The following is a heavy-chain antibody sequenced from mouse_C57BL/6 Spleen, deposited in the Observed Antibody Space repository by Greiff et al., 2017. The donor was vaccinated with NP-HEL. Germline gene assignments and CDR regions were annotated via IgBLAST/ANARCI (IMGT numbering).Heavy chain of an antibody. V-gene: IGHV1-69*01. Sequence: VQLQQPGAELVMPGASVKLSCKASGYTFTSYWMHWVKQRPGQGLEWIGEIDPSDSYTNYNQKFKGKSTLTVDKSSSTAYMQLSSLTSEDSAVYYCARNPYGSSYDFDYWGQGTTLTVSS. J-gene: IGHJ2*01. D-gene: IGHD1-1*01. CDR2: IDPSDSYT. CDR1: GYTFTSYW. CDR3: ARNPYGSSYDFDY.